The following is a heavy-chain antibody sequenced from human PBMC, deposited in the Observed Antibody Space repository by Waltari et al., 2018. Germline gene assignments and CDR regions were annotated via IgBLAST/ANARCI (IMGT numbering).Heavy chain of an antibody. Sequence: VQLQQWGAGLLKPSETLSLTCAVYGGSFSGYYWSWVRQAPGKGLEWVSAIVRSGGTHYIDSVKGRFTISRDNAKNTVYLQMNSLRAEDTAVYYCARRTTQPDYWGQGTLVTVSS. V-gene: IGHV3-53*01. CDR1: GGSFSGYY. D-gene: IGHD4-17*01. CDR3: ARRTTQPDY. J-gene: IGHJ4*02. CDR2: IVRSGGT.